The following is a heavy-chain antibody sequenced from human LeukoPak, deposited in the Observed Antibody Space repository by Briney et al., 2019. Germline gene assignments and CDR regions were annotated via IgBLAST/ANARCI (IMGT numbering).Heavy chain of an antibody. V-gene: IGHV3-74*01. Sequence: PGGSLRLSCADSGFTFSTYWMQWVRQAPGKGLVWVSRINSDGSYTSYADSVKGRFTIARDNAKNTLYLQMNSLRAEDTAVYYCARPYYYDSSRVDYWGQGTLVTVSS. CDR2: INSDGSYT. D-gene: IGHD3-22*01. CDR1: GFTFSTYW. CDR3: ARPYYYDSSRVDY. J-gene: IGHJ4*02.